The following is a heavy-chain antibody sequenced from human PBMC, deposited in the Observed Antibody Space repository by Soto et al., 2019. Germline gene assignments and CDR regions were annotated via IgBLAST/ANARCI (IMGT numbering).Heavy chain of an antibody. Sequence: QVQLVQSGAEVKKPGASVKVSCKASGYTFTSYGISWVRQAPGQGLEWMGWISAYNGNTNYAQKLQGRVTMTTDTSTSTDYMELRSLRSDDTAVYYCARDGERYSYGATQGYWGQGTLVTVSS. V-gene: IGHV1-18*01. CDR1: GYTFTSYG. J-gene: IGHJ4*02. CDR2: ISAYNGNT. D-gene: IGHD5-18*01. CDR3: ARDGERYSYGATQGY.